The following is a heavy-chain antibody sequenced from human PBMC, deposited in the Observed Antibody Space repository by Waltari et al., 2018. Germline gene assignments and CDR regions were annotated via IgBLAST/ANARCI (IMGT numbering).Heavy chain of an antibody. CDR2: INHSPNS. D-gene: IGHD2-15*01. CDR3: VRLEDCTGPGGNCYSGDPFALDV. Sequence: QVQLQESGPGLVKPLETLSLTCSVSGDFRNISRGSISGRYWSWIRQPPGKGLGWIGEINHSPNSNYNPSLRSRVTMSVETSKSQFSLKLSSVTAADTGVYYCVRLEDCTGPGGNCYSGDPFALDVWGQGTTVTVSS. V-gene: IGHV4-34*10. CDR1: GDFRNISRGSISGRY. J-gene: IGHJ6*02.